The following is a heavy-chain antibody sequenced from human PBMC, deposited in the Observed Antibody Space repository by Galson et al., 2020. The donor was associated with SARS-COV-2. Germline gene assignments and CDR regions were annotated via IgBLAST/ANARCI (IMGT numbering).Heavy chain of an antibody. CDR2: ISYDGSNK. CDR3: ARDKPATIFGVVTHTIAFDI. D-gene: IGHD3-3*01. J-gene: IGHJ3*02. CDR1: GFTFSSYA. Sequence: GGSLRLSCAASGFTFSSYAMHWVRQAPGKGLEWVAVISYDGSNKYYADSVKGRFTISRDNSKNTLYLQMNSLRAEDTAVYYCARDKPATIFGVVTHTIAFDIWGQGTMVTVSS. V-gene: IGHV3-30*04.